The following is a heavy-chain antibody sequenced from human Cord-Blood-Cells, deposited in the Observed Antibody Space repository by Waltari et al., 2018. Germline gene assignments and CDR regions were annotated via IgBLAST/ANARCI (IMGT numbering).Heavy chain of an antibody. V-gene: IGHV1-24*01. Sequence: QVQLVQSGAEVKKPGASVKVSCKVSGYTLPELSMPWVRQAPGKGLEWMGGFDPEDGETIYAQKFQGRVTMTEDTSTDTAYMELSSLRSEDTAVYYCATVWDTAMLNWFDPWGQGTLVTVSS. D-gene: IGHD5-18*01. CDR3: ATVWDTAMLNWFDP. CDR2: FDPEDGET. J-gene: IGHJ5*02. CDR1: GYTLPELS.